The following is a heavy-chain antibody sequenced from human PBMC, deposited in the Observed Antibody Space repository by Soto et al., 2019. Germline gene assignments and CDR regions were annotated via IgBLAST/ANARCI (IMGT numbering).Heavy chain of an antibody. D-gene: IGHD3-10*01. CDR2: IKAANGNT. V-gene: IGHV1-3*01. CDR1: GYIFTNYA. J-gene: IGHJ4*02. CDR3: PRAPYGSGRYSSGYFAY. Sequence: QVQLVQSGAEVKKPGASVQVSCKASGYIFTNYAMHWVRPTPGQRLEWMGWIKAANGNTNYSQKCQGRVTITTDRSARTAYMEMSSLRSEATSVYYCPRAPYGSGRYSSGYFAYCGQGTLVSVSS.